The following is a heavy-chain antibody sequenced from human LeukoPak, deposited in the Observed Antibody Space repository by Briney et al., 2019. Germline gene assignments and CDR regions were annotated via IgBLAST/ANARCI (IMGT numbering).Heavy chain of an antibody. CDR1: GFTFSDYA. Sequence: PGGSLRLSCVASGFTFSDYAMNWVRQAPGKGLEWVSTFKTNRGQVYHAESVRGRFTISRDNSKNTVYLQMSSLRAEDTALYYCARSVPDYTRFDYWGQGALVTVSP. D-gene: IGHD4-11*01. J-gene: IGHJ4*02. CDR3: ARSVPDYTRFDY. CDR2: FKTNRGQV. V-gene: IGHV3-23*01.